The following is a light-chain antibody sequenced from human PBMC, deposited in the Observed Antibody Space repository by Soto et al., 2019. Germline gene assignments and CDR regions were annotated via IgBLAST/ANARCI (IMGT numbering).Light chain of an antibody. CDR1: QSISSW. Sequence: DITMTQSPSTLSASVGDRVTITCRASQSISSWLAWYQQKPGRAPKLLIYKASSLETGVPSRFSGSGSGTEFTLIISSLQPDDFASYYCQQYGSSSPWTFGQGTKVEIK. CDR2: KAS. CDR3: QQYGSSSPWT. V-gene: IGKV1-5*03. J-gene: IGKJ1*01.